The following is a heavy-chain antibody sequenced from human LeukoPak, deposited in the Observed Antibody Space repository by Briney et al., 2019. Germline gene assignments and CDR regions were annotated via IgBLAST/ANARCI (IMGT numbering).Heavy chain of an antibody. CDR2: MNPNSGNT. CDR1: GYTFTSYD. D-gene: IGHD4-17*01. V-gene: IGHV1-8*01. J-gene: IGHJ6*02. Sequence: HRASVKVSCKASGYTFTSYDINWVRQATGQGLEWMGWMNPNSGNTGYAQKFQGRVTMTRNTSISTAYMELSSLRSEDTAVYYCARAFHDYGDCIRYYYGMDVWGQGTTVTVSS. CDR3: ARAFHDYGDCIRYYYGMDV.